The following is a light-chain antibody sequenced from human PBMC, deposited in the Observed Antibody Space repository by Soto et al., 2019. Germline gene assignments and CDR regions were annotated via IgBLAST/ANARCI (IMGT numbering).Light chain of an antibody. J-gene: IGKJ1*01. CDR3: QQYYTVPQT. V-gene: IGKV4-1*01. CDR2: WAS. CDR1: QSVLYSSNNKNY. Sequence: DIVMTQSPDSLAVSLGEGATIDYKSSQSVLYSSNNKNYLAWFQQKPGQPPKLLIYWASTRESGVPDRISGSGSGTEFTLTISSLQAEDVAVYYCQQYYTVPQTFGPGTKVDIK.